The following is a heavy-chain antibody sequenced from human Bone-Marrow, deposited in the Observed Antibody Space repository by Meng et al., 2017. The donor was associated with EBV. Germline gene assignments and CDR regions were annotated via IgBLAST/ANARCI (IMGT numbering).Heavy chain of an antibody. V-gene: IGHV1-69*01. CDR3: ASESGRGFTPDY. J-gene: IGHJ4*02. CDR1: GGTFRSDA. D-gene: IGHD3-10*01. CDR2: LIPMTGVA. Sequence: QRRVVQSGAEVKKPGSSVMVSCKTSGGTFRSDAISWVRQAPGQGLVWMGGLIPMTGVAHYAQKFQDRVSIIADESTSTHYLELSSLRSEDTAIYFCASESGRGFTPDYWGQGTLVTVSS.